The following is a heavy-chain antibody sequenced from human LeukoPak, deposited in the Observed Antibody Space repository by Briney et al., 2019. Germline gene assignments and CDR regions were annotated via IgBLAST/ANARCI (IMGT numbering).Heavy chain of an antibody. J-gene: IGHJ4*02. CDR1: GFTFSSYC. CDR3: ARARKGIAGGDY. Sequence: GGSVRLSCAASGFTFSSYCMSWVRQAPGKGLEWVANIKQDGSEKYYVESVKGRFTISRDNAKNSLYLQMNSLTAEDTAVYYCARARKGIAGGDYWGQGTLVTVSS. V-gene: IGHV3-7*03. D-gene: IGHD6-13*01. CDR2: IKQDGSEK.